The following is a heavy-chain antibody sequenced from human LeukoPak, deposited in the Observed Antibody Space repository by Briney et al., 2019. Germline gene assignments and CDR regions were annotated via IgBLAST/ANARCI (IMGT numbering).Heavy chain of an antibody. J-gene: IGHJ3*02. V-gene: IGHV3-74*01. CDR3: ARDGDAFDI. Sequence: GGSLRLSCAASGFTFRSYRMHWVRQAPGKGLVWASRIASDGSSTSYADSVKGRFTISRDNAKNTLYLQMNSLRAEDTAVYYCARDGDAFDIWGQGTMVTVSS. CDR2: IASDGSST. CDR1: GFTFRSYR.